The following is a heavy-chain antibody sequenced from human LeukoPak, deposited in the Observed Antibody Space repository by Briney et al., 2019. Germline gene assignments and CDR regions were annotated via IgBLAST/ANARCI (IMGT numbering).Heavy chain of an antibody. Sequence: GGSLRLSCAASGFTFSSYWMSWVRQAPGKGLEWVSSIRGIDGSTYYADSVKGRFTISRDNSKNTVYLQMNSLRAEDTAVYYCAKLVTHFDYWGQGTLVTVSS. CDR1: GFTFSSYW. D-gene: IGHD4-23*01. CDR3: AKLVTHFDY. V-gene: IGHV3-23*01. J-gene: IGHJ4*02. CDR2: IRGIDGST.